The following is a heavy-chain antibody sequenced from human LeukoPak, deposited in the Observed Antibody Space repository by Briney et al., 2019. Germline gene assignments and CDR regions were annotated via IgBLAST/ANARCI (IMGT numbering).Heavy chain of an antibody. CDR2: INHSGST. D-gene: IGHD3-22*01. CDR3: ARDYYDSSGYSDY. V-gene: IGHV4-34*01. Sequence: SETLSLTCAVYGGSFSGYYWSWSRQPPGKGLEWIGEINHSGSTNYNPSLKSRVTISVDTSKNQFSLKLSSVTAADTAVYYCARDYYDSSGYSDYWGQGTLVTVSS. J-gene: IGHJ4*02. CDR1: GGSFSGYY.